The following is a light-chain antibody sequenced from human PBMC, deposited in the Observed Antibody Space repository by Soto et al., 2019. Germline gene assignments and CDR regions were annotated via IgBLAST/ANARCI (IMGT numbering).Light chain of an antibody. CDR3: QQYDISPLT. CDR2: GAS. J-gene: IGKJ4*01. V-gene: IGKV3-20*01. Sequence: EIVLTQSPGTLSLSPGERATLSCRASQSVSSSHLAWYQQKPGQAPRLLFSGASSRATGIPDRFSGSGSGTDFTLTISRLEPEDFAIYFCQQYDISPLTFGGGTKVEIK. CDR1: QSVSSSH.